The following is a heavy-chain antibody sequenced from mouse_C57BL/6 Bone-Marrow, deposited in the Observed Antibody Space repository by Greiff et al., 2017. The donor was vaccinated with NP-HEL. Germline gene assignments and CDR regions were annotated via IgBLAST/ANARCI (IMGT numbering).Heavy chain of an antibody. J-gene: IGHJ1*03. CDR2: SRNKANDYTT. CDR3: ARGGSYWYFDV. Sequence: EVNLVESGGGLVQSGRSLRLSCATSGFTFSDFYMEWVRQAPGKGLEWIAASRNKANDYTTEYSASVKGRFIVSRDTSQSILYLQMNALRAEDTAIYYCARGGSYWYFDVWGTGTTVTVSS. CDR1: GFTFSDFY. V-gene: IGHV7-1*01.